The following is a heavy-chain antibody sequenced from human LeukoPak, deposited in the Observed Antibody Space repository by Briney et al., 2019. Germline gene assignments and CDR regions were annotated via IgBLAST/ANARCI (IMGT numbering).Heavy chain of an antibody. D-gene: IGHD3-16*01. CDR1: GGSFSGYY. J-gene: IGHJ5*02. CDR3: ARGLAGRTFRFDP. V-gene: IGHV4-34*01. Sequence: SETLSLTCAVYGGSFSGYYWSWIRQPPGKGLEWIGEINHSGSTNYNPSLKSRVTISVDTSKNQFSLKLSSVTAADTAVYYCARGLAGRTFRFDPWGQGTLVTVSS. CDR2: INHSGST.